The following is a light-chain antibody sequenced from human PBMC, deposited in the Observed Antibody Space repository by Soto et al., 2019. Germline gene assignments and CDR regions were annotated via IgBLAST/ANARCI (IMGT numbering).Light chain of an antibody. J-gene: IGKJ1*01. CDR2: GAS. CDR1: QSVGSN. CDR3: QQYNNWATWT. V-gene: IGKV3-15*01. Sequence: EIVMTQSPATLSVSPGERVPLSCRARQSVGSNLAWYQQKPGQAPRLLIYGASTRATGIPARFSGSGSETEFTLTISSLQAEDSAVYFCQQYNNWATWTFGQGTKVDIK.